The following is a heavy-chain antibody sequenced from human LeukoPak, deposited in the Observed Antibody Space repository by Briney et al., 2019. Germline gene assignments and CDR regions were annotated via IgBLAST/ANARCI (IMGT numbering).Heavy chain of an antibody. V-gene: IGHV1-2*02. J-gene: IGHJ4*02. CDR2: INPNSGGT. Sequence: ASVKVSCKASGYTFIGYYMHWVRQAPGQGLEWMGWINPNSGGTNYAQKFQGRVTMTRDTPISTAYMELSRLRSDDTAVYYCARVADLQDIVVVPAASFDYWGQGTLVTVSS. CDR1: GYTFIGYY. CDR3: ARVADLQDIVVVPAASFDY. D-gene: IGHD2-2*01.